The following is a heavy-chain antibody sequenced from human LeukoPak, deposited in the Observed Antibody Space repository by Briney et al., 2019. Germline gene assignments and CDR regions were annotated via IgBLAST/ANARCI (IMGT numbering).Heavy chain of an antibody. CDR1: GYTFTSYD. CDR2: MSPNSGNT. V-gene: IGHV1-8*01. Sequence: VKFSCQASGYTFTSYDINWMRQATGQGLEWMGWMSPNSGNTGYAQKFQGRVTMTRDTSTGTAYLELSSLRSEDSAVYYCVRTPPNWGADFWGQGTLVTVSS. J-gene: IGHJ4*02. CDR3: VRTPPNWGADF. D-gene: IGHD7-27*01.